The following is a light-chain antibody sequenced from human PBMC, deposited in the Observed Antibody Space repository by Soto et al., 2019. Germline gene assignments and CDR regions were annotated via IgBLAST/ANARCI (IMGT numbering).Light chain of an antibody. V-gene: IGLV2-8*01. J-gene: IGLJ3*02. CDR1: SSDVGDYNY. CDR2: EVT. CDR3: SSSAGSNNLGV. Sequence: QSVLTQPPSASGSPGQSVTISCTGTSSDVGDYNYVSWYQQHPGKAPKLMIYEVTKRPSGVPDRFSGSKSGNTASLTVSGLQAEDEADYYCSSSAGSNNLGVFGGGTKLTVL.